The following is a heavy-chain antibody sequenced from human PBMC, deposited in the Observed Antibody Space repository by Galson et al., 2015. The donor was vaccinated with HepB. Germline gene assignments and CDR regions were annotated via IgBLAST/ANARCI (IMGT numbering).Heavy chain of an antibody. CDR1: GFTFSSYE. J-gene: IGHJ4*02. CDR3: ARDPYCGGDCQLGTFDY. CDR2: ISSSGSTI. D-gene: IGHD2-21*02. V-gene: IGHV3-48*03. Sequence: SLRLSCAASGFTFSSYEMNWVRQAPGKGLEWVSYISSSGSTIYYADSVKGRFTISRDNAKNSLYLQMNSLRAEDTAVYYCARDPYCGGDCQLGTFDYWGQGTLVTVSS.